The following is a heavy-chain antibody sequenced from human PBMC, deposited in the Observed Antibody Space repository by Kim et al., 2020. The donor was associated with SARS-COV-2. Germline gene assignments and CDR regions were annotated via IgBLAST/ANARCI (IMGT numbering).Heavy chain of an antibody. CDR3: ARDRGDSSGYYYDGWFDP. Sequence: VKGRFTISRDNAKNSLYLQMSSLRAEDTAVYYCARDRGDSSGYYYDGWFDPWGQGTLVTVSS. V-gene: IGHV3-11*06. J-gene: IGHJ5*02. D-gene: IGHD3-22*01.